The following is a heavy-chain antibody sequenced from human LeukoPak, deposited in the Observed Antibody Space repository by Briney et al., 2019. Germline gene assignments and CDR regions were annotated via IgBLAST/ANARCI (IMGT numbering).Heavy chain of an antibody. V-gene: IGHV3-30-3*01. CDR1: GLTFSSNA. CDR2: TSYDGSNN. Sequence: GGSLRLSCAASGLTFSSNAMHWVRQAPGKGLEWVAFTSYDGSNNYYAHSVKGRFTISRDNSQNTLYLQMNSLRAEDTAVYYCARDNPYSYGSLDYWGQGTLVTVSS. CDR3: ARDNPYSYGSLDY. J-gene: IGHJ4*02. D-gene: IGHD5-18*01.